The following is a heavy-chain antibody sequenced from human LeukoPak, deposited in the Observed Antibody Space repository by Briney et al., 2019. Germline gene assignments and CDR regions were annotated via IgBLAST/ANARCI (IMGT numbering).Heavy chain of an antibody. V-gene: IGHV1-69*13. J-gene: IGHJ4*02. CDR2: IIPIFGTA. CDR1: AGTFIIYA. D-gene: IGHD2-15*01. Sequence: SVTVSFKSSAGTFIIYAISWVRQAPGQGLEWMGGIIPIFGTANYAQKFQGRVTITADESTSTAYMELSSLRSEDTAVYYCARGWCSGGSFYSGFDYWGQGTLVTVSS. CDR3: ARGWCSGGSFYSGFDY.